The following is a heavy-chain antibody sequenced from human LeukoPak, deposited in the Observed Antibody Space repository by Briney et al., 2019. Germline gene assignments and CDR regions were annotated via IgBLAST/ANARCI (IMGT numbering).Heavy chain of an antibody. J-gene: IGHJ3*02. V-gene: IGHV3-21*01. D-gene: IGHD3-9*01. CDR2: IISSGSYV. CDR1: GFTFSSYS. Sequence: GGSQRLSCAASGFTFSSYSMNWVRQSPGKGLEWVSYIISSGSYVFYADSVEGRLTISRDNDKHSLSLQINSLRADNAAVDDCARASSRQLAGYLPDGFDIWGQGTMVTVSS. CDR3: ARASSRQLAGYLPDGFDI.